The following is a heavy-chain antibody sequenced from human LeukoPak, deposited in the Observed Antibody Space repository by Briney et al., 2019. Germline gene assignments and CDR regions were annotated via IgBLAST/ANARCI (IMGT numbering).Heavy chain of an antibody. CDR2: IKFDGSQK. Sequence: TGGSLRLSCAPSGFTFSSFDMHWVRQRPDKGLEWVAFIKFDGSQKYYADSVRGRFTVSRYNSGNMLYLQLDSLRDDDTAVYFCARRLHDSGSYSADYWGQGTLVTVSS. D-gene: IGHD3-10*01. CDR3: ARRLHDSGSYSADY. J-gene: IGHJ4*02. V-gene: IGHV3-30*02. CDR1: GFTFSSFD.